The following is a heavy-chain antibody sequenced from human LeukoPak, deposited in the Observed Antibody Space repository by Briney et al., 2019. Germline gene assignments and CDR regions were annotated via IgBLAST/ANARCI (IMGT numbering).Heavy chain of an antibody. Sequence: SETLSLTCAVYGGSFSGYYWSWIRQPPGKGLEWIGEINHSGSTNYNPSLKSRVTISVDTSKNQFSLKLSSVTAADTAVYYCARLRKGYCYYYMDVWGKGTTVTVSS. D-gene: IGHD1-14*01. CDR1: GGSFSGYY. CDR2: INHSGST. CDR3: ARLRKGYCYYYMDV. J-gene: IGHJ6*03. V-gene: IGHV4-34*01.